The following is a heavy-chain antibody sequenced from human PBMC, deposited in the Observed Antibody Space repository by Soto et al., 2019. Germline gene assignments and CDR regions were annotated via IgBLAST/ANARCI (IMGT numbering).Heavy chain of an antibody. CDR2: IYYSGST. CDR1: SGYISNSY. V-gene: IGHV4-59*08. J-gene: IGHJ5*02. D-gene: IGHD6-13*01. CDR3: ARHKWGIAAAGTYWFDP. Sequence: SETLSLTCTVSSGYISNSYWSWIRQNPGKGLEWIGYIYYSGSTNYNPSLKSRVTISVDTSKNQFSLKLSSVTAADTALYYCARHKWGIAAAGTYWFDP.